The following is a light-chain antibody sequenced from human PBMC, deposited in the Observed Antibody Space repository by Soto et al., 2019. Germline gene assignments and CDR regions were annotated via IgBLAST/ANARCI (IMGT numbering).Light chain of an antibody. J-gene: IGLJ2*01. V-gene: IGLV2-14*01. CDR3: SSYTISGTHLL. CDR1: SSDVGGYNY. CDR2: EVS. Sequence: QSVLTQPASVSGSPGQSITISCTGTSSDVGGYNYVSWYQHQPGKAPQVMIYEVSNRPSGVSNRFSGSKSGNTASLTISGLQAEDEAYYYCSSYTISGTHLLFGGGTKLTVL.